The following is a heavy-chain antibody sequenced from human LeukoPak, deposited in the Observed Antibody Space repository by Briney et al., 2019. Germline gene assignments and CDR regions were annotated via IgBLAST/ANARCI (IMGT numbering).Heavy chain of an antibody. V-gene: IGHV1-69*13. J-gene: IGHJ4*02. Sequence: ASVKVSCKXSGGTFSSYAISWVRQAPGQGLEWMGGIIPIFGTANYAQKFQGRVTITADESTSTAYMELSSLRSEDTAVYYCAREGHDGGSYFDYWGQGTLVTVSS. CDR2: IIPIFGTA. CDR1: GGTFSSYA. D-gene: IGHD3-10*01. CDR3: AREGHDGGSYFDY.